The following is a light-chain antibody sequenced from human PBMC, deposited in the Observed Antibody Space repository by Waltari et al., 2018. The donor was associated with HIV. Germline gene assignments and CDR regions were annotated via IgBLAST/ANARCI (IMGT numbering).Light chain of an antibody. CDR1: SGDVGIYTL. J-gene: IGLJ2*01. CDR2: EGS. Sequence: QSALTQPAYVSGSPGQSITISRTGPSGDVGIYTLASCYQQHSGKAPKVMIYEGSKRPSGVSNRFSGSKSGNTASLTISGLQAEDEADYYCCSYAGSSTFVVFGGGTKLTVL. V-gene: IGLV2-23*03. CDR3: CSYAGSSTFVV.